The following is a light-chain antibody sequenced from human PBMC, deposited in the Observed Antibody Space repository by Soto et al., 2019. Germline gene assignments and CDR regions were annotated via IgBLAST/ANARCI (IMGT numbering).Light chain of an antibody. CDR3: QQADTFPLI. CDR1: QGINSW. V-gene: IGKV1-12*01. J-gene: IGKJ4*01. Sequence: DIQMTQSPSSVSASVGDRVTITCRASQGINSWLAWYQQKPGKAPNLLIYPSSTLQSGVPSRFSGSGSGTHFTLTITSLQPEDFATDYCQQADTFPLIFGEGTKVEI. CDR2: PSS.